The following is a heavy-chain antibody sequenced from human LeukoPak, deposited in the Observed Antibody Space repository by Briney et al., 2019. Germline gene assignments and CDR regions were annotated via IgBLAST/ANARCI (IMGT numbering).Heavy chain of an antibody. D-gene: IGHD1-26*01. J-gene: IGHJ6*03. CDR1: GFTFSSYS. Sequence: GGSLRLSCAASGFTFSSYSMNWVRQAPGKGLEWVSSISSSSYIYYADSVKGRFTISRDNAKNSLYLQMNSLRAEDTAVYYCARGPRRAGGIVGATTLLNYYYMDVWGKGTTVTVSS. CDR3: ARGPRRAGGIVGATTLLNYYYMDV. CDR2: ISSSSYI. V-gene: IGHV3-21*01.